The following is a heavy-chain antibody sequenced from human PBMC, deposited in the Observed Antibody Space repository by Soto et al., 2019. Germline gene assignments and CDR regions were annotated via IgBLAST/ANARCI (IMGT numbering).Heavy chain of an antibody. CDR1: GYTFTYYA. Sequence: ASVKVSCKTSGYTFTYYAVHWVRQAPAQSLEWMGWINAGNGNTQYSQQFQGRVIISRDTSASTAYMELSSLRSQDTAVYYCARNLMTSGYDFWSGLDYWGQGTVVTVSS. D-gene: IGHD3-3*01. V-gene: IGHV1-3*01. CDR3: ARNLMTSGYDFWSGLDY. CDR2: INAGNGNT. J-gene: IGHJ4*02.